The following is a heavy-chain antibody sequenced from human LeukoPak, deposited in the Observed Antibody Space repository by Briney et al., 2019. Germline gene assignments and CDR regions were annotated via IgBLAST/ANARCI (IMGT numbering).Heavy chain of an antibody. CDR3: ARVDYGDDSPFDS. CDR2: IYHSGNT. J-gene: IGHJ4*02. CDR1: GYPIRSGYH. Sequence: SETLSLTCAVSGYPIRSGYHWGWIRQPPGKGLEWMGIIYHSGNTFYNPSLKSRVTISVDTSKNQFFLNLTSVAAADTAVYYCARVDYGDDSPFDSWGQGTLVTVSS. D-gene: IGHD4-17*01. V-gene: IGHV4-38-2*01.